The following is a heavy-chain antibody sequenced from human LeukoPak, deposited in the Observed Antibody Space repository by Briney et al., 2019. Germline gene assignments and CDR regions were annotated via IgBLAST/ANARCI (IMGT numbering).Heavy chain of an antibody. CDR3: ARGRGSYYRY. CDR2: INHSGSS. Sequence: NPSETLSLTCAVYGSSFSAYYWSWIRQPPGKGLEWIGEINHSGSSNYNPSLKSRVTISVDMSKSQFSLKLSSVTAADTAVYYCARGRGSYYRYWGQGTLVTVSS. CDR1: GSSFSAYY. J-gene: IGHJ4*02. D-gene: IGHD1-26*01. V-gene: IGHV4-34*01.